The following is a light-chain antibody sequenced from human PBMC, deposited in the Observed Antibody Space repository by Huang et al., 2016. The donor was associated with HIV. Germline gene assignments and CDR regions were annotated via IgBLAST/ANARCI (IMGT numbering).Light chain of an antibody. J-gene: IGKJ5*01. Sequence: EIVLTQSPATLSLSPGERATLCRASQSVSSYLAWYQQKPGQAPRLLIYDASNRATGIPARFSGSGSGTDFTLTISSLEPEDFAVYYCQQRSNWHSITFGQGTRLEIK. CDR2: DAS. CDR1: QSVSSY. V-gene: IGKV3-11*01. CDR3: QQRSNWHSIT.